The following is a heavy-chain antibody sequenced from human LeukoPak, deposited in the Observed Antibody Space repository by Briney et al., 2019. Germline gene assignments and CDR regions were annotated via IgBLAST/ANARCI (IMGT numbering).Heavy chain of an antibody. CDR3: AKGVGRFGEFFDY. J-gene: IGHJ4*02. Sequence: GGSLRLSCAASGFTFDDYAMHWVRQAPGKGLEWASLISWDGGSTYYADSVKGRFTISRDNSKNSLYLQMNSLRAEDTALYYCAKGVGRFGEFFDYWGQGTLVTVSS. CDR2: ISWDGGST. CDR1: GFTFDDYA. V-gene: IGHV3-43D*04. D-gene: IGHD3-10*01.